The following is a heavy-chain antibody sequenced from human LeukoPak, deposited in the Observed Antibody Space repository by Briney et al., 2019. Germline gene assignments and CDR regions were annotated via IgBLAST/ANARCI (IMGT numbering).Heavy chain of an antibody. J-gene: IGHJ4*02. D-gene: IGHD2-2*01. CDR3: ARDVGYCSSTSCPYY. CDR2: IYHSGST. Sequence: SETLSLTCTVSGGSISSSSYYWSWIRQPPGKGLEWIGYIYHSGSTYYNPSLKSRVTISVDRSKNQFSLKLSSVTAADTAVYYCARDVGYCSSTSCPYYWGQGTLVTVSS. V-gene: IGHV4-30-2*01. CDR1: GGSISSSSYY.